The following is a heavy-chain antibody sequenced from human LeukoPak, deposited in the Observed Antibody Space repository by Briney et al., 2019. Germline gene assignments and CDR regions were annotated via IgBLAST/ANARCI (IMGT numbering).Heavy chain of an antibody. V-gene: IGHV1-18*01. CDR2: ISAYNGKT. CDR1: GYTFSSYG. Sequence: ASVKVSCKASGYTFSSYGISWVRQAPGQGLEWMGWISAYNGKTKYAQKLQGRVTMTTETSTSAAYMELRSLRSDDTAVYYCARARQQLLWANWFDPWGQGTLVTVSS. CDR3: ARARQQLLWANWFDP. J-gene: IGHJ5*02. D-gene: IGHD6-13*01.